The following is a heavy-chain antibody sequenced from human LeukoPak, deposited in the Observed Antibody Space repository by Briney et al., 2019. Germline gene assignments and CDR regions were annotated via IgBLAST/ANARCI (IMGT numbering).Heavy chain of an antibody. CDR2: INPSGGST. Sequence: ASLKVSCKASGYTFTSYYMHWVRQAPGQGLGWMGIINPSGGSTSYAQKFQGRVTMTRDTSTSTVYMELSSLRSEDTAVYYCASAYDFWSGYYPLWGQGTLVTVSS. V-gene: IGHV1-46*03. D-gene: IGHD3-3*01. CDR1: GYTFTSYY. J-gene: IGHJ4*02. CDR3: ASAYDFWSGYYPL.